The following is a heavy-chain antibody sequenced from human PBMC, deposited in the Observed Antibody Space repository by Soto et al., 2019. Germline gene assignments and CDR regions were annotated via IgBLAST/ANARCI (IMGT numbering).Heavy chain of an antibody. Sequence: QVQLQESGPGLVKPSQNLSLTCTVSGGSFSSGAYYWSWVRRHPGMGLEWIGYISYRGTPYYNPSLKSRLTISVGASKKQFSLRLSSVTAADTAVYYCARVSATGTRWFDPWGQGTLVTVSS. CDR1: GGSFSSGAYY. V-gene: IGHV4-31*03. CDR3: ARVSATGTRWFDP. J-gene: IGHJ5*02. CDR2: ISYRGTP. D-gene: IGHD6-13*01.